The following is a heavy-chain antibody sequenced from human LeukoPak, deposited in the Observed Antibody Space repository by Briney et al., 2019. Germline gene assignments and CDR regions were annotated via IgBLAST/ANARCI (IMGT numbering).Heavy chain of an antibody. CDR2: IYYSGST. D-gene: IGHD3-3*01. V-gene: IGHV4-59*01. Sequence: PSETLSLTCTVSGGSISSYYWSWIRQPPGKGLEWIGYIYYSGSTNYNPSLKSRVTISVDTSKNQFSLKLSSVTAADTAVYYCARDQSTIFGVVMGYYMDVWGKGTTVTVSS. J-gene: IGHJ6*03. CDR1: GGSISSYY. CDR3: ARDQSTIFGVVMGYYMDV.